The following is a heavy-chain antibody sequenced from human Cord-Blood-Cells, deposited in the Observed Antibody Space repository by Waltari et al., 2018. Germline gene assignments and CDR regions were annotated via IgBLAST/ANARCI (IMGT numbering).Heavy chain of an antibody. V-gene: IGHV4-34*01. J-gene: IGHJ5*02. Sequence: QVQLQQWGAGLLKPSETLSLTCAVYGGSFRVYYWSWIRQPTGKGLEWIGEINHSVSTNYNPSLKSRVTISVDTSKNQFSLKLSSVTAADTAVYYCARGVATNWFDPWGQGTLVTVSS. D-gene: IGHD5-12*01. CDR2: INHSVST. CDR1: GGSFRVYY. CDR3: ARGVATNWFDP.